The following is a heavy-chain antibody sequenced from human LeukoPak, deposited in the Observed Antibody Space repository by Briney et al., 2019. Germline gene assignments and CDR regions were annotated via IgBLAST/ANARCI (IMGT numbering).Heavy chain of an antibody. CDR3: ARHMTTVTKYYMDV. Sequence: PSETLSLTCTVSGGSISSSSYYWGWIRQPPGKGLEWIGSIYYSGSTYYNPSLKSRVTISVDTSKNQFSLKLSSVTAADTAVYYCARHMTTVTKYYMDVWGKGTTVTVSS. CDR2: IYYSGST. V-gene: IGHV4-39*01. CDR1: GGSISSSSYY. D-gene: IGHD4-11*01. J-gene: IGHJ6*03.